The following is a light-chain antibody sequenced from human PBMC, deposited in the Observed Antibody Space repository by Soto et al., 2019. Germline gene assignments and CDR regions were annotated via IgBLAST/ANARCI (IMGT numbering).Light chain of an antibody. CDR1: QSITGNY. CDR3: QQYYSLPLT. CDR2: GAS. Sequence: ENVLTQYPWTLCLSGGERATVCCRDSQSITGNYLAWYQQTPGQSPRLLIYGASNRATGIPDRFSGSGSGTDFTLTISRLEPEDFAVYYCQQYYSLPLTFGGGTKVDIK. V-gene: IGKV3-20*01. J-gene: IGKJ4*01.